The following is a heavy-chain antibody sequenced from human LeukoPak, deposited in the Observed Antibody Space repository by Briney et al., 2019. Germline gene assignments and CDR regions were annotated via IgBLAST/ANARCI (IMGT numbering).Heavy chain of an antibody. CDR3: ARASHPYYYDSSGLVVAFDI. D-gene: IGHD3-22*01. J-gene: IGHJ3*02. CDR2: IIPILGIA. CDR1: GGTFSSYA. Sequence: SVKVSCKASGGTFSSYAISWVRQAPGQGLEWMGRIIPILGIANYAQKFQGRVTITADKSTSTAYMELSSLRSEDTAVYYCARASHPYYYDSSGLVVAFDIWGQGTMVTVSS. V-gene: IGHV1-69*04.